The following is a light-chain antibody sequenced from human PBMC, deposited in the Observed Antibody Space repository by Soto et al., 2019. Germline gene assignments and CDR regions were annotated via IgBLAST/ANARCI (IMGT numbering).Light chain of an antibody. CDR1: SSDVGGYNY. V-gene: IGLV2-14*01. J-gene: IGLJ1*01. CDR2: DVS. Sequence: QAVVTQPASVSGSPGQSITISCTGTSSDVGGYNYVSWHQQHPGKATKLTIYDVSSRPSGVSNRFSASKSGNTASLTISGLQAEDEAEYYCTSYTSSGTYVFGTGTKVTVL. CDR3: TSYTSSGTYV.